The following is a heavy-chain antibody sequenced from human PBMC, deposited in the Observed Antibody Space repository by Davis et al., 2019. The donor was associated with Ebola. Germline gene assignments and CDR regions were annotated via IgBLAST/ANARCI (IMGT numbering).Heavy chain of an antibody. CDR2: VFYSGRT. V-gene: IGHV4-39*01. Sequence: SQTLSLTCTVSGGSISGSNYYWGWIRQSPGKRLEWNGRVFYSGRTYYNPSPQSRTSLSVDTSKNQFSLRLSAVTAADTAVYYCARGEVLRFLEWLSIRGAFDIWGQGTMVTVSS. CDR1: GGSISGSNYY. CDR3: ARGEVLRFLEWLSIRGAFDI. D-gene: IGHD3-3*01. J-gene: IGHJ3*02.